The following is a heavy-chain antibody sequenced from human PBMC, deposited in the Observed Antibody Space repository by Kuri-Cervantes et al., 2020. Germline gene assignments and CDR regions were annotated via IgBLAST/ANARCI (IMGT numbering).Heavy chain of an antibody. CDR3: AKRYSGSYGYFDC. V-gene: IGHV3-30*02. CDR1: GFTFSNYW. J-gene: IGHJ4*02. Sequence: GGSLRLSCAASGFTFSNYWMHWVRQAPGKGLEWVAFIRYDGTIKYYADSVKGRFTISRDNSKNTLYLQMNSLRVEDTAVYHCAKRYSGSYGYFDCWGQGTLVTVSS. CDR2: IRYDGTIK. D-gene: IGHD1-26*01.